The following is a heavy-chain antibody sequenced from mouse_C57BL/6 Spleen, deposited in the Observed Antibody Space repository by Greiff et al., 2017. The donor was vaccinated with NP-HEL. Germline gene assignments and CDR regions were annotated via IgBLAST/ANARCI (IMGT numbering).Heavy chain of an antibody. V-gene: IGHV1-15*01. CDR3: TRRLRSFDY. CDR1: GYTFTDYE. J-gene: IGHJ2*01. CDR2: IDPETGGT. Sequence: QVQLKESGAELVRPGASVTLSCKASGYTFTDYEMHWVKQTPVHGLEWIGAIDPETGGTAYNQKFKGKAILTADKSSSTAYMELRSLTSEDSAVYYCTRRLRSFDYWGQGTTLTVSS. D-gene: IGHD1-1*01.